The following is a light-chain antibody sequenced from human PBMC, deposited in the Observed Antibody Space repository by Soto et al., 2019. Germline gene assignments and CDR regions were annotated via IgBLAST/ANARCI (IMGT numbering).Light chain of an antibody. CDR3: QHYGSSPRT. J-gene: IGKJ2*01. CDR1: QSVSSSY. CDR2: SAS. V-gene: IGKV3-20*01. Sequence: EIVLTQSPGTLSLSPGERATLSCRASQSVSSSYLGWYQQKPGQAPRLLIYSASNRATVIPDRFSGSGSGTDFTLTISRLEPEDFAVYYCQHYGSSPRTFGLGTKLEIK.